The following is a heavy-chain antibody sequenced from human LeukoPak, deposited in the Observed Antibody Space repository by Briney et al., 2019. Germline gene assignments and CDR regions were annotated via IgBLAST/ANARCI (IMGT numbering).Heavy chain of an antibody. CDR3: ASQYYYDSSGYNDAFDI. D-gene: IGHD3-22*01. V-gene: IGHV1-2*02. J-gene: IGHJ3*02. Sequence: GASVKVSCKASGYTFTGYYMHWVRQAPGQGLEWMGWINPNSGGTNYAQKFQGRVTMTRDTSISTAYMELSRLRSDDTAVYYCASQYYYDSSGYNDAFDIWGQGTMVTVSS. CDR2: INPNSGGT. CDR1: GYTFTGYY.